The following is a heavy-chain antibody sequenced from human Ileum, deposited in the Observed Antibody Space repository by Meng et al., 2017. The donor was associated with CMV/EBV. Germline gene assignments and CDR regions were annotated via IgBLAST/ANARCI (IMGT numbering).Heavy chain of an antibody. D-gene: IGHD2-2*01. Sequence: CTVHGGSLGGYYWSWIRQPPGKGLEWIGEINQSGSSSYNPSLKSRVTISVDTSKNQFSLKLTSVTAADTAVYYCASRRVVPATLHYWGQGTLVTVSS. CDR2: INQSGSS. J-gene: IGHJ4*02. V-gene: IGHV4-34*01. CDR3: ASRRVVPATLHY. CDR1: GGSLGGYY.